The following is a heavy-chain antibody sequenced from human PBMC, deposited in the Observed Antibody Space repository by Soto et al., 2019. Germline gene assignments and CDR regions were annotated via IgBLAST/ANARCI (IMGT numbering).Heavy chain of an antibody. J-gene: IGHJ4*02. CDR2: IRTEPYSYAA. Sequence: GGSLRLSCAASGFTFSVSAMQWVRQASGKGLEWVGRIRTEPYSYAAAYAASVKGRFTIFRDDSKNTAYLQMNSLKTEDTAVYYCTRLGEQKSGYSDYWGQGTLVTVSS. D-gene: IGHD1-26*01. V-gene: IGHV3-73*01. CDR3: TRLGEQKSGYSDY. CDR1: GFTFSVSA.